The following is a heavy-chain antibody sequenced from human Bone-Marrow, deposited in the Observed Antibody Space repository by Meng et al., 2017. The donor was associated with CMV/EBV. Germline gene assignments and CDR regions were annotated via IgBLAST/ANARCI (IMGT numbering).Heavy chain of an antibody. CDR1: GYTFTSYY. V-gene: IGHV1-2*02. D-gene: IGHD3-16*01. Sequence: ASVKVSCKASGYTFTSYYMHWVRQAPGQGLEWMGWINPNSGGTNYAQKFQGRVTMTRDTSISTAYMEMRNLRSDDTAMYYCARRSLDYWGPGTLVTVSS. CDR2: INPNSGGT. J-gene: IGHJ4*02. CDR3: ARRSLDY.